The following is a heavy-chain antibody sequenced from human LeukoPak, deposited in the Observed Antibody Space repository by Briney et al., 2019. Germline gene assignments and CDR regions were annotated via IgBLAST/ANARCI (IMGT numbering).Heavy chain of an antibody. Sequence: GGSLRLSCAASGFTFSSYEMNWGRQAPGKGLEWVSYISSSGSTIYYADSVKGRFTIYRDNAKNSLYLQMNSLRAEDTAVYYCARVSGWYGMDVWGQGTTVTVSS. V-gene: IGHV3-48*03. CDR1: GFTFSSYE. CDR3: ARVSGWYGMDV. J-gene: IGHJ6*02. D-gene: IGHD6-19*01. CDR2: ISSSGSTI.